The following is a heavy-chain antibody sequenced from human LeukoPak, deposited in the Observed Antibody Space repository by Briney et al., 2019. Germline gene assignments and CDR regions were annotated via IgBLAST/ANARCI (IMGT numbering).Heavy chain of an antibody. D-gene: IGHD1-7*01. CDR3: ARRTFPNDAFDV. V-gene: IGHV3-21*06. CDR2: IATSSDYI. CDR1: GFTFSTYS. J-gene: IGHJ3*01. Sequence: GGSLRLSCAASGFTFSTYSMNWVRQAPGKGLEWVSSIATSSDYIYYAGSLKGRFTISRDNAKNSLYLHMNSLRPDDTAVYYCARRTFPNDAFDVWGQGTVVTVSS.